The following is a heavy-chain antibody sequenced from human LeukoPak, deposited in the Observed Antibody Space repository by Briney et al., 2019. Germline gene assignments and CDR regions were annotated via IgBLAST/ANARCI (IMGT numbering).Heavy chain of an antibody. V-gene: IGHV1-2*02. D-gene: IGHD4-17*01. CDR3: ATLRLTVTTDYSSGMDV. CDR1: GYTFTGYY. CDR2: INPNSGGT. J-gene: IGHJ6*02. Sequence: ASVKVSCKASGYTFTGYYMHWVRQAPGQGLEWMGWINPNSGGTNYAQKFQGSVTMTRDTSISTAYLDLSTLRSDDTAVYYCATLRLTVTTDYSSGMDVWGQGTPVTVSS.